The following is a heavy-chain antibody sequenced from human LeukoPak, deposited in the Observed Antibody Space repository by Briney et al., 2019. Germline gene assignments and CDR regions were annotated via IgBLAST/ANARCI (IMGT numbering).Heavy chain of an antibody. D-gene: IGHD5-18*01. CDR1: GGTFSSYA. CDR2: IIPIFGTA. V-gene: IGHV1-69*13. CDR3: ARGYSYGYPFDY. Sequence: SVKVSCKASGGTFSSYAISWVRQAPGQGLEWMGGIIPIFGTANYAQKFQGRVTITAGESTGTAYMELSSLRSEDTAVYYCARGYSYGYPFDYWGQGTLVTVSS. J-gene: IGHJ4*02.